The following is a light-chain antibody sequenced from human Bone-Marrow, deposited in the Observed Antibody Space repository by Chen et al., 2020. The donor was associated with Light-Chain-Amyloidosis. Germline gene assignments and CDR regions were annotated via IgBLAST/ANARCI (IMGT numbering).Light chain of an antibody. CDR1: SIGSKS. J-gene: IGLJ1*01. CDR2: DDS. Sequence: SYVLTQPPSVSVAPGHTATTTCGGGSIGSKSVHWYQQKPGQAPVLVVYDDSDRPSGIPERFSGSNSGNTATLTISRVEAGDEADYYCQVWDNGSDHYVFGAGTKVTVL. CDR3: QVWDNGSDHYV. V-gene: IGLV3-21*02.